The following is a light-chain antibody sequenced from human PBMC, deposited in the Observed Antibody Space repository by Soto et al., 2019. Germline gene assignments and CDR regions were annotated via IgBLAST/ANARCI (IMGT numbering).Light chain of an antibody. CDR1: QSISSW. CDR2: DAS. CDR3: QQYNSYPWT. V-gene: IGKV1-5*01. Sequence: DIQMTQSPSTLSASVGDRVTITCRASQSISSWLAWYQQKPGKAPKLLIYDASSLESGVPSRFSGSGSGTEFTLNIRSLQPDDFATYCCQQYNSYPWTFGQGTKVEIK. J-gene: IGKJ1*01.